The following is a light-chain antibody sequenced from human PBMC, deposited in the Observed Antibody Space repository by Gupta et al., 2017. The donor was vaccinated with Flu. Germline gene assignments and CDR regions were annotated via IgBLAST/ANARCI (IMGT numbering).Light chain of an antibody. J-gene: IGLJ2*01. CDR1: NSNIGNQY. CDR2: RND. CDR3: SSWDGSLFGVI. V-gene: IGLV1-47*01. Sequence: QSVLTQPPSASGTPGQRVTISCSGSNSNIGNQYVSWYQHLPGTTPRLLIHRNDQRPSGVPDRFSGSKSGTSASLTISGLRSEDEADYFCSSWDGSLFGVIFGGGTKLT.